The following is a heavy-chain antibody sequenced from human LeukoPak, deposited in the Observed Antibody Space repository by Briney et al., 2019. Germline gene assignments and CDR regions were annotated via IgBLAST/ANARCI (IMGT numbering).Heavy chain of an antibody. CDR2: IYSGGST. CDR1: GFTVISNY. Sequence: GGSLRLSCAASGFTVISNYMSWVRQAPGKGLEWVSGIYSGGSTYYADSVKGRFTISRDNSKNTLYLQMNSLRAEDTALYYCARVPDAMLGYFDYWGQETLVTVSS. V-gene: IGHV3-53*01. D-gene: IGHD2-2*01. CDR3: ARVPDAMLGYFDY. J-gene: IGHJ4*03.